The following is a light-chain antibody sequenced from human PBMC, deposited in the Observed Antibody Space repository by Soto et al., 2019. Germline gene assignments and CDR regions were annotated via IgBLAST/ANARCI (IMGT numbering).Light chain of an antibody. CDR2: AAS. J-gene: IGKJ5*01. CDR1: QSISSY. Sequence: DIQMTQSPSSLSASVGDRVTITCRASQSISSYLNWYKQKPGKAPKLLIYAASSLQSGVPSRFSGSGSGTDFTLTISRLQPEDFATYYCQQSYSTPITFGQGTRLEIK. CDR3: QQSYSTPIT. V-gene: IGKV1-39*01.